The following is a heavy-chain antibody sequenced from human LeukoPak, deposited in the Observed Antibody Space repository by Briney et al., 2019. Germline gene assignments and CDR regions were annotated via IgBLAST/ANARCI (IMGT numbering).Heavy chain of an antibody. Sequence: PSETLSLTCTVSGGSISGSHYYWGWIRQTPGKGLEWIGTIYYSGTTYYNPSLESRATISEDTSKNQFSLTLRSVTAADTAVYYCARQISDYYYYYIDVWGKGTTVTVSS. CDR1: GGSISGSHYY. V-gene: IGHV4-39*01. J-gene: IGHJ6*03. CDR3: ARQISDYYYYYIDV. D-gene: IGHD3-10*01. CDR2: IYYSGTT.